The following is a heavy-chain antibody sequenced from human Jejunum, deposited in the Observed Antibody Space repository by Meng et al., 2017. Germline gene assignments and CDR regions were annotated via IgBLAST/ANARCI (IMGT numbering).Heavy chain of an antibody. V-gene: IGHV4-34*01. D-gene: IGHD1-1*01. CDR3: ARGPNWDDRLRY. Sequence: VQLVELGGGLVQPGGSLRLSCAASGFTFSDHYMDWVRQAPGKGLEWIGEINHSGSTTYSPSLKSRVTISGDTSKNQFSLKLTSVTAADTAVYYCARGPNWDDRLRYWGQGALVTVSS. CDR1: GFTFSDHY. CDR2: INHSGST. J-gene: IGHJ4*02.